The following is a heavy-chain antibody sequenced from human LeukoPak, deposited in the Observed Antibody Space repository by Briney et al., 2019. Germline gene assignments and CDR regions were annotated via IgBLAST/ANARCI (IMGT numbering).Heavy chain of an antibody. J-gene: IGHJ4*02. D-gene: IGHD3-22*01. CDR2: IYTSGST. CDR3: AIDRVAPQYYDSSGYSLD. V-gene: IGHV4-4*07. CDR1: GGSLSSYY. Sequence: PSETLSLTCTVSGGSLSSYYWSWIRQPAGKGLEWIGRIYTSGSTNYNPSLKSRVTMSVDTSKNQFSLKLSSVTAADTAVYYCAIDRVAPQYYDSSGYSLDWGQGTLVTVSS.